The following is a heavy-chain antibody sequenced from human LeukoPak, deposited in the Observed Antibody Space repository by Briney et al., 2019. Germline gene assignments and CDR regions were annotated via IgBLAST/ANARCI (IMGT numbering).Heavy chain of an antibody. V-gene: IGHV1-69*13. D-gene: IGHD5-18*01. J-gene: IGHJ5*02. Sequence: GASVKVSCKASGGTFSSYAISWVRQAPGQGLEWMGGIIPIFGTANYAQKFQGRVTITADESTSTAYMELSSLRSEDTAVYYCAGISRQLWLGNWFDPWGQGTLVTVSS. CDR3: AGISRQLWLGNWFDP. CDR1: GGTFSSYA. CDR2: IIPIFGTA.